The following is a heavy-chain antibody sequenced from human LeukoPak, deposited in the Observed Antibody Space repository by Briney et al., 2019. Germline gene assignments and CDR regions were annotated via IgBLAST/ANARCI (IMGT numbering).Heavy chain of an antibody. J-gene: IGHJ4*02. CDR1: GFTFSSHA. Sequence: GGSLRLSCAASGFTFSSHAMNWVRQAPGKGLEWVSSISSGSHYMYYTDSVKGRFTISRDNAKNSLYLQMDSLRVEDTAVYYGAXDGXSGYNNLGFDYWGQGTLVTVSS. CDR2: ISSGSHYM. CDR3: AXDGXSGYNNLGFDY. D-gene: IGHD5-12*01. V-gene: IGHV3-21*01.